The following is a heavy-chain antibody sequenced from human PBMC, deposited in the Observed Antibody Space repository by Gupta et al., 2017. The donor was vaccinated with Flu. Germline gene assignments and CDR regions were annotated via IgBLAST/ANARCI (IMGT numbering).Heavy chain of an antibody. CDR3: ARNRGDATISGVPKPIDIDY. CDR2: INQAGSER. CDR1: GFSLSGYW. J-gene: IGHJ4*02. D-gene: IGHD3-3*01. Sequence: EVQLVESGGGLVQPGGSLRLSCTASGFSLSGYWMTWVRQAPGKGLEWAANINQAGSERYYVDSVRGRFTISKDSAKNSLYLQMNSLRVEDTAVYYCARNRGDATISGVPKPIDIDYWGQGTLVTVSS. V-gene: IGHV3-7*01.